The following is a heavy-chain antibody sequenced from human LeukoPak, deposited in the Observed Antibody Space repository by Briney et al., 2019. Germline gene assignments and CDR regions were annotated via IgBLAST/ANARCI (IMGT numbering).Heavy chain of an antibody. V-gene: IGHV4-39*01. CDR2: IYYSRST. CDR1: GGSISSSCYY. Sequence: SSETLSLTCPVSGGSISSSCYYWGRIRQPPGRGLERFGRIYYSRSTYYNPCLKSQVPISVDTSKIPFSLKLSSVTAADTAVYYCARRVDTAMVTSSGYPDPVDYWGQGTLVTVSS. CDR3: ARRVDTAMVTSSGYPDPVDY. D-gene: IGHD5-18*01. J-gene: IGHJ4*02.